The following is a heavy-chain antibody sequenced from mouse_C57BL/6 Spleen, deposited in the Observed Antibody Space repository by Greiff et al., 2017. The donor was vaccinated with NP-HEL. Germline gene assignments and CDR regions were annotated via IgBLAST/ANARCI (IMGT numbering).Heavy chain of an antibody. J-gene: IGHJ1*03. D-gene: IGHD2-3*01. CDR1: GFTFSDYG. Sequence: EVQRVESGGGLVKPGGSLKLSCAASGFTFSDYGMHWVRQAPEKGLEWVAYISSGSSTIYYADTVKGRFTISRDNAKNTLFLQMTSLRSEDTAMYYCARPGDYDGLHEGYFDVWGTGTTVTVSS. CDR3: ARPGDYDGLHEGYFDV. V-gene: IGHV5-17*01. CDR2: ISSGSSTI.